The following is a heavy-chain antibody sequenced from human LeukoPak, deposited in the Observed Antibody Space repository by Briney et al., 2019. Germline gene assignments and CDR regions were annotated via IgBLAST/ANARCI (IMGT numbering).Heavy chain of an antibody. D-gene: IGHD6-13*01. Sequence: GGSLRLSCAASGFTFSSYWMHWVRKDPGKGLVWFSRINTDGSSTSYADSVKGRFTISRDNAKNTLYLQMNSLRAEDTAVYYCAREGGIAAAGPLRWFDPWGQGTLVTVSP. CDR2: INTDGSST. CDR1: GFTFSSYW. V-gene: IGHV3-74*01. J-gene: IGHJ5*02. CDR3: AREGGIAAAGPLRWFDP.